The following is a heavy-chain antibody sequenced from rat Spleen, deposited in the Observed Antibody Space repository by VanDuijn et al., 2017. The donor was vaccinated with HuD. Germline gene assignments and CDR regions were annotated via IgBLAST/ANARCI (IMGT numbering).Heavy chain of an antibody. J-gene: IGHJ3*01. D-gene: IGHD1-7*01. Sequence: QVRLKESGPGLVQPSQTLSLTCTVSGFSLTSNSVSWVRQPPGKGLEWMGAIWAGGGTNYNSAVQSRLSISRDTSKSQVFLKMNSLQPEDTGTYDCARHLREASGVMGGWGQGTLVTVSS. V-gene: IGHV2-72*01. CDR1: GFSLTSNS. CDR2: IWAGGGT. CDR3: ARHLREASGVMGG.